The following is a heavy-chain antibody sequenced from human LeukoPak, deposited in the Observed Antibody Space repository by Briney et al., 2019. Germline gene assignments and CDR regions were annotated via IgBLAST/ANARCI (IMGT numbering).Heavy chain of an antibody. V-gene: IGHV4-34*01. D-gene: IGHD5-18*01. CDR2: INHSGST. Sequence: PSETLSLTCAVYGGSFSGYYWSWIRQPPGKGLEWIGEINHSGSTNYNPSLKSRVTISVDTSKNQFSLKLSSVTAADTAVYYCAREEYSYGGGEYFQHWGQGTLVTVSS. CDR1: GGSFSGYY. CDR3: AREEYSYGGGEYFQH. J-gene: IGHJ1*01.